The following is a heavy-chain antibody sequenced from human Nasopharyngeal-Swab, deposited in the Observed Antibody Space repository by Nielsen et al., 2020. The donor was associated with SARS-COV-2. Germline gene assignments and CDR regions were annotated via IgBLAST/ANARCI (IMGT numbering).Heavy chain of an antibody. Sequence: GESLKISCAASGFTFSSYYMSWVRQAPGKGLEWVANINQDGSGKYYVDSLKGRFTISRDNAKNTLYLQMNNLRPEDTAVYYCARDIGGFGGYWGQGTLVTVSS. V-gene: IGHV3-7*01. J-gene: IGHJ4*01. CDR2: INQDGSGK. D-gene: IGHD4-23*01. CDR3: ARDIGGFGGY. CDR1: GFTFSSYY.